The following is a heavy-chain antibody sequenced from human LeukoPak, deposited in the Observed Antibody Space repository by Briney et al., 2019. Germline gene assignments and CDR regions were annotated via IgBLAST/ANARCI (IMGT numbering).Heavy chain of an antibody. Sequence: PGGSLRLSCAASGCTFSHYGMHWVRQAPGKGLEWVAVIWYDGNNKYYSDSVKGRFTISRDNSKSTLSLQLNSLRAEDTAVYYCARDKGSGTEYFDYWGRGTLVTVAS. CDR2: IWYDGNNK. CDR3: ARDKGSGTEYFDY. V-gene: IGHV3-33*01. D-gene: IGHD6-25*01. J-gene: IGHJ4*02. CDR1: GCTFSHYG.